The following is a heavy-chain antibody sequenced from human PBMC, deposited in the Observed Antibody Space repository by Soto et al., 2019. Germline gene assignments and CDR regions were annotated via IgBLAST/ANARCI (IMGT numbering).Heavy chain of an antibody. Sequence: EVQLVESGGGLVKPGGSLRLSCGASGFTFTNAWMNWVRQAPGKGLEWVGRIKSKSDGGTTDYAAPVKGRFTISSDDSKNSLYLQMNSLKPEDTDVYYCTTACPLDFWGQGNLVTVSS. CDR3: TTACPLDF. CDR2: IKSKSDGGTT. V-gene: IGHV3-15*07. J-gene: IGHJ4*02. CDR1: GFTFTNAW.